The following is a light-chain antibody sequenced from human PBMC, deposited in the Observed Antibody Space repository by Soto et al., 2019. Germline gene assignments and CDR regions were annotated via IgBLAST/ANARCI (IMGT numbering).Light chain of an antibody. J-gene: IGLJ3*02. Sequence: QSALTQPPSVSGSPGQSVTISCTGTSSDADNRVSDYQQPPGTAPKLMIYEFSNWPSGVPDRFSGSKSGNTASRTISGLQAEDEADYYCSSYTSSSTPWVFGGGTKLTVL. V-gene: IGLV2-18*02. CDR2: EFS. CDR3: SSYTSSSTPWV. CDR1: SSDADNR.